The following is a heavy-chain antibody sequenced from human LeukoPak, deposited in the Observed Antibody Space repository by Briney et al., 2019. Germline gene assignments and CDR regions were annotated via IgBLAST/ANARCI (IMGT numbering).Heavy chain of an antibody. CDR2: IIPILGIA. D-gene: IGHD3-22*01. J-gene: IGHJ4*02. CDR1: GGTFSSYV. CDR3: ASPPADYYDSRDYFDY. Sequence: SVKVYCKASGGTFSSYVISWVRQAPGQGLEWMGRIIPILGIANYAQKFQGRVTITADKSTSTAYMEPSSLRSEDTAVYYCASPPADYYDSRDYFDYWGQGTLVTVSS. V-gene: IGHV1-69*04.